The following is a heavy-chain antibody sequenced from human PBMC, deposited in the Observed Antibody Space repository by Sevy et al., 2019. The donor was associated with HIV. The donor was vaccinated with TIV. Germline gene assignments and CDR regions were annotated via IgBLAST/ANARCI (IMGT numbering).Heavy chain of an antibody. CDR2: ISGSGGST. Sequence: GGSLRLSCAASGFTFSSYAMSWVRQAPGKGLEWVSAISGSGGSTYYANSVKGRFTISRDNSKNTLYMQMNSLRAEDTAVYYCAKYLYCSSTSCHRGFDYWGQGTLVTVSS. J-gene: IGHJ4*02. V-gene: IGHV3-23*01. CDR3: AKYLYCSSTSCHRGFDY. D-gene: IGHD2-2*01. CDR1: GFTFSSYA.